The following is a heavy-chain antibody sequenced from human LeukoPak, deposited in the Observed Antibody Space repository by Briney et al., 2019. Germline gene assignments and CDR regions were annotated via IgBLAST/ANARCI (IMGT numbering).Heavy chain of an antibody. CDR2: ISSSATDI. CDR3: ASELVVAATPLGY. CDR1: GFIFSSYS. D-gene: IGHD2-15*01. V-gene: IGHV3-21*01. Sequence: PGGSLRLSCAASGFIFSSYSMNWVRQAPGKGLEWVSSISSSATDIYYADSMKGRFTISRDNAKNSLYLQMNSLRAEDTAVYYCASELVVAATPLGYWGQGTLVTVSS. J-gene: IGHJ4*02.